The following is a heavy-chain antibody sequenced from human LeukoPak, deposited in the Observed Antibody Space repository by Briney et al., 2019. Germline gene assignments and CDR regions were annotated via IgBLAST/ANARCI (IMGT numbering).Heavy chain of an antibody. Sequence: PSETLSLTCGVSGGSITSTNYWTWVRQPPGKGLEWIGEVNLQGSTTYNPSLMGRVAISVDMSENHISLQLTSVTAADTAVYYCAREGGPYRPLDYSGQGTRVTVSS. CDR2: VNLQGST. CDR3: AREGGPYRPLDY. CDR1: GGSITSTNY. J-gene: IGHJ4*02. V-gene: IGHV4-4*02.